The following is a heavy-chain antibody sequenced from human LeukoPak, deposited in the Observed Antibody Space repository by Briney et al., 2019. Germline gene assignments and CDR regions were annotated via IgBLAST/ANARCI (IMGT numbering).Heavy chain of an antibody. J-gene: IGHJ4*02. V-gene: IGHV3-21*01. CDR1: GFTFSSYA. D-gene: IGHD5-12*01. CDR3: AKGGMATRSYYFDY. CDR2: ISSSSSYI. Sequence: GGSLRLSCAASGFTFSSYAMHWVRQAPGKGLEWVSSISSSSSYIYYADSVKGRFTISRDNAKNSLYLQMNSLRAEDTAVYYCAKGGMATRSYYFDYWGQGTLVTVSS.